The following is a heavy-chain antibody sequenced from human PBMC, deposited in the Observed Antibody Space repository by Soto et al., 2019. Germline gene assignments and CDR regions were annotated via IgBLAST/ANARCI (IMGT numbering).Heavy chain of an antibody. CDR1: GFTFSDYD. CDR3: ARDLSGGNYYYHGLDV. CDR2: ITSNSIYK. J-gene: IGHJ6*02. D-gene: IGHD1-26*01. V-gene: IGHV3-21*01. Sequence: EVQLVESGGGLVKPGGSLRLSCAASGFTFSDYDMTWVRQAPGKGLEWVSSITSNSIYKYSADSLKGRFTISRDNAKXTLFLQINSLRAEDTAVYYCARDLSGGNYYYHGLDVWGQGTTVTVSS.